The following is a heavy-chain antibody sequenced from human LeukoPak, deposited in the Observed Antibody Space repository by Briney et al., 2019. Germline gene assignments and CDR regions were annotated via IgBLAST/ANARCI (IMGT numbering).Heavy chain of an antibody. CDR1: GGSISSYY. D-gene: IGHD4-23*01. J-gene: IGHJ6*03. Sequence: PSETLSLTCTVSGGSISSYYWSWIRQPAGKGLEWIGRIYTDGSTSYNPSLKSRATMSIDTSKNQFSLKLSSVTAADTAVYYCARTRGGKDSGYYYYYMDVWGKGTTVTVSS. CDR2: IYTDGST. CDR3: ARTRGGKDSGYYYYYMDV. V-gene: IGHV4-4*07.